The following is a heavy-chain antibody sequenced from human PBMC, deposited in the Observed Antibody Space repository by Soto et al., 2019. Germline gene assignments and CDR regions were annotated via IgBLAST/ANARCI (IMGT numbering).Heavy chain of an antibody. Sequence: SGPTLVNPTQTLTLTCTFSGFSLSTSGMCVSWIRQPPGKALEWLALIDWDDDKYYSTSLKTRLTISKDTSKNQVVLTMTNMDPVDTATYYCERIRSSVYRYGTFDYWGQGTLVTVYS. CDR1: GFSLSTSGMC. CDR3: ERIRSSVYRYGTFDY. CDR2: IDWDDDK. V-gene: IGHV2-70*01. D-gene: IGHD5-18*01. J-gene: IGHJ4*02.